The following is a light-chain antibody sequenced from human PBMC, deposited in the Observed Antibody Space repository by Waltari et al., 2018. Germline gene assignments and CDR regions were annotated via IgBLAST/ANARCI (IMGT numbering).Light chain of an antibody. CDR1: SSDIGNYNY. J-gene: IGLJ1*01. V-gene: IGLV2-14*01. CDR2: EVS. CDR3: SSYTNRATLRV. Sequence: QSALAQPASVSGSPGQSIAISCTGTSSDIGNYNYVSWYQQHPGKAPKLILYEVSDRPSGVSRRFSGSKSGNKATRTISGLQADDEADYYCSSYTNRATLRVFGTGTKVTVL.